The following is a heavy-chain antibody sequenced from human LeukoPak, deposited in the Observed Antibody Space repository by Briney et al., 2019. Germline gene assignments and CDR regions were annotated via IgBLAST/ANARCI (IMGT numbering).Heavy chain of an antibody. CDR2: ISSSSSTI. Sequence: QPGGSLRLSCAASGFTFSSYSMNWVRQAPGKGLEWVSYISSSSSTIYYADSVKGRFTISRDNAKNSLYLQMNSLRAEDTAVYYCAREEEDTAIMGGNAFDIWGQGTMVTVSS. CDR1: GFTFSSYS. V-gene: IGHV3-48*04. CDR3: AREEEDTAIMGGNAFDI. D-gene: IGHD5-18*01. J-gene: IGHJ3*02.